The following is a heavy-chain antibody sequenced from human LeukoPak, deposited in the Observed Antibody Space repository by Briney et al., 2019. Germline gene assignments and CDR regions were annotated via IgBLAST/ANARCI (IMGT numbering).Heavy chain of an antibody. Sequence: GGSLRLSCAASGFIFSSYEMNWVRQAPGKGLEWVSYISTSDSTMYYADSVKGRFTISRDNAKNPLYLQMDSLRVEDTGTYYCARDLGTHGGYVDPWGQGTLVTVSS. CDR1: GFIFSSYE. J-gene: IGHJ5*02. CDR3: ARDLGTHGGYVDP. V-gene: IGHV3-48*03. D-gene: IGHD5-12*01. CDR2: ISTSDSTM.